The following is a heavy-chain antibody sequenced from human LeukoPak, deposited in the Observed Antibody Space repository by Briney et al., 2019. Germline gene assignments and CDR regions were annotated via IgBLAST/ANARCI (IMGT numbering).Heavy chain of an antibody. CDR1: GFTFSSYG. CDR3: AADYHGSGSYFYYYYYGMDV. J-gene: IGHJ6*02. Sequence: GGSLRLSCAASGFTFSSYGMHWVRQAPGKGLEWVAVISYDGSNKYYADSVKGRFTISRDNSKNTLYLQMNSLRAEDTAVYYCAADYHGSGSYFYYYYYGMDVWGQGTTVTGSS. D-gene: IGHD3-10*01. CDR2: ISYDGSNK. V-gene: IGHV3-30*03.